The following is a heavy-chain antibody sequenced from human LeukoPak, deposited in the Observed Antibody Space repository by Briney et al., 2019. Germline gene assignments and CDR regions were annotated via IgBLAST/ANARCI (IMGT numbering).Heavy chain of an antibody. V-gene: IGHV3-15*01. CDR2: IKSKTDGGTT. J-gene: IGHJ5*02. D-gene: IGHD2-15*01. Sequence: PGGSLRLSCAASGFTFSNAWMSWVRQAPGKGLEWFARIKSKTDGGTTDYAAPVKGRFTISRDDSKNTLYLQMNSLKTEDTAVYYCTTEYCSGGSCYSAFSPSTFDPWGQGTLVTVSS. CDR3: TTEYCSGGSCYSAFSPSTFDP. CDR1: GFTFSNAW.